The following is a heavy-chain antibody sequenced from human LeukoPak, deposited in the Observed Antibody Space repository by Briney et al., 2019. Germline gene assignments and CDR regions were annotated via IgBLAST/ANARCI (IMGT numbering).Heavy chain of an antibody. V-gene: IGHV1-46*01. CDR2: ISPSGGST. CDR3: ARDNSVRDEAWWFNP. Sequence: GASVTVSFTAFGYTFTINYMHWVRQAPGQGPEWMGVISPSGGSTTYAQKLQGRVTPTRDMSTSTDYLELSSLRSEDTAVYYCARDNSVRDEAWWFNPWGQGTLVTVSS. J-gene: IGHJ5*02. CDR1: GYTFTINY. D-gene: IGHD5-24*01.